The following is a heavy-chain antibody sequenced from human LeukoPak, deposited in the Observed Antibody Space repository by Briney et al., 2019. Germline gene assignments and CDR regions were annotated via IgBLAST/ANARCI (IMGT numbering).Heavy chain of an antibody. J-gene: IGHJ4*02. Sequence: SGTLSLTCTVSGGSISSSSYYWGWIRQPPGKGLEWIGSIYYSGSTYYNPSLKSRVTISVDTSKNQFSLKLSSVTAADTAVYYCARDCSGYDWYYFDYWGQGTLVTVSS. V-gene: IGHV4-39*07. CDR2: IYYSGST. CDR3: ARDCSGYDWYYFDY. D-gene: IGHD5-12*01. CDR1: GGSISSSSYY.